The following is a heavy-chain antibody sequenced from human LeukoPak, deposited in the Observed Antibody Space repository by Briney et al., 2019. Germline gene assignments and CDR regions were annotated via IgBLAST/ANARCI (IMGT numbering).Heavy chain of an antibody. V-gene: IGHV3-13*01. CDR1: GFTFSSFD. D-gene: IGHD1-1*01. CDR3: ARGPPRGKYYYMDV. J-gene: IGHJ6*03. Sequence: GGALLLSFAASGFTFSSFDMQWVRPPTGQGMGWVSTIVTASDTYYPCSVEGRFTLSRDNAKNSLYLQMNSLTAGDTAVYYCARGPPRGKYYYMDVWGKGTTVTVSS. CDR2: IVTASDT.